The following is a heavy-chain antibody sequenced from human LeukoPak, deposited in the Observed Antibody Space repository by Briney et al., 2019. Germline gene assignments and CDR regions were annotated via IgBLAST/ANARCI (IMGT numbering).Heavy chain of an antibody. CDR1: GFTFSSYS. V-gene: IGHV3-48*01. Sequence: GGSLRLSCAASGFTFSSYSMNWVRQAPGKGLEWVSYISSSSSTIYYADSVKGRFTISRDNAKNSLYLQMNSLRAEDTAVYYCAREKVVTNYYYYGMDVWGQGTTVTVSS. J-gene: IGHJ6*02. CDR3: AREKVVTNYYYYGMDV. D-gene: IGHD4-11*01. CDR2: ISSSSSTI.